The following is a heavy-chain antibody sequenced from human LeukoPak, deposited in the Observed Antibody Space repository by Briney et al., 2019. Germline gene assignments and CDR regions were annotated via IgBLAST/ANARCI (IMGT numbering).Heavy chain of an antibody. V-gene: IGHV4-30-4*01. J-gene: IGHJ4*02. Sequence: PSETLSLTCTVSGGSISSGDYYWSWIRQPPGTGLEWIGYISYSGSTYYNPPLKSRVTISVDTSKNQFSLKLSSVTAADTAVYYCARGIAVAEYFDYWGQGTLVTVSS. D-gene: IGHD6-19*01. CDR3: ARGIAVAEYFDY. CDR1: GGSISSGDYY. CDR2: ISYSGST.